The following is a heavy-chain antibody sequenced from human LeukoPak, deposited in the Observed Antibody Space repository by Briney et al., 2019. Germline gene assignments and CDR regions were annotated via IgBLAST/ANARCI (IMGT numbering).Heavy chain of an antibody. D-gene: IGHD6-19*01. CDR3: ARGLAGP. J-gene: IGHJ5*02. Sequence: GGSLRLSCAASGFTFTTYWMSWVRQAPGKGLEWVAVISYDGSNKYYADSVKGRFTISRDNSKNTLYLQMNSLRAEDTAVYYCARGLAGPWGQGTLVTVSS. CDR2: ISYDGSNK. CDR1: GFTFTTYW. V-gene: IGHV3-30*03.